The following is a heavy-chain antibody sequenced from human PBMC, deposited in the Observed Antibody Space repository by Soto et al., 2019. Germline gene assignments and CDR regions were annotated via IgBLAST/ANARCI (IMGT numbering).Heavy chain of an antibody. CDR3: AKESGGIGGSFDY. J-gene: IGHJ4*02. CDR2: ISGSGGST. D-gene: IGHD2-15*01. Sequence: GGSLRLSFAALGFTFSSYAMSWVRQAPGKGLEWVSAISGSGGSTYYADPVKGRFTISRDNSKNTLYLQMNSLRAEDTAVYYCAKESGGIGGSFDYWGQGTLVTVSS. CDR1: GFTFSSYA. V-gene: IGHV3-23*01.